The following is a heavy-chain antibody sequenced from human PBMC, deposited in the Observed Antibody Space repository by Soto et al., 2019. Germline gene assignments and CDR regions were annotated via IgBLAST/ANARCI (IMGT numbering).Heavy chain of an antibody. J-gene: IGHJ4*02. D-gene: IGHD1-26*01. CDR1: GGTFSSYD. CDR2: IIPIFGTA. Sequence: QVQLVQSGAEVKKPGSSVKVSCKASGGTFSSYDISWVRQAPGQGLEWMGGIIPIFGTANYAQKFQGRVTIAADESTSTAYMELSSLRSEVTAVYYCAREVGATTGDYWGQGTLVTVSS. V-gene: IGHV1-69*01. CDR3: AREVGATTGDY.